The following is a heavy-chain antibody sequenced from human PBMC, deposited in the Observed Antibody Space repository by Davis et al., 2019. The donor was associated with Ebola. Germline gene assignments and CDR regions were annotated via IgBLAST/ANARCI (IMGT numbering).Heavy chain of an antibody. D-gene: IGHD3-3*01. CDR2: IDYSGST. V-gene: IGHV4-59*01. CDR1: GGSISSYY. J-gene: IGHJ5*02. CDR3: ASLHYDFWSGYYTTHWFDP. Sequence: SETLSLTCTVSGGSISSYYWSWIRQPPGKGLEWIGYIDYSGSTNYNPSLKSRVTISVDTSKNQFSLKLSSVTAADTAVYYCASLHYDFWSGYYTTHWFDPWGQGTLVTVSS.